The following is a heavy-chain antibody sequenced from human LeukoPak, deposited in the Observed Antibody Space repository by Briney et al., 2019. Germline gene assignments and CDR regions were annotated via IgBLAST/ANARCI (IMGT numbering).Heavy chain of an antibody. Sequence: GASVKVSCKASGGTFGSYAISWVRPAPGQGLEWMGRIIPILGIANYAQKFQGRVTITADKSTSTAYMELSSLRSEDTAVYYCARDAVVVTAIGPYFQHWGQGTLVTVSS. D-gene: IGHD2-21*02. CDR2: IIPILGIA. CDR1: GGTFGSYA. V-gene: IGHV1-69*04. CDR3: ARDAVVVTAIGPYFQH. J-gene: IGHJ1*01.